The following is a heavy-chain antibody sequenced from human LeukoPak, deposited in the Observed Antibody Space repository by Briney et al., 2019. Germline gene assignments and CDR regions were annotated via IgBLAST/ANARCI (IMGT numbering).Heavy chain of an antibody. V-gene: IGHV3-13*01. CDR1: GFTLSTYD. D-gene: IGHD4-17*01. J-gene: IGHJ4*02. Sequence: PGGSLRLSCAASGFTLSTYDMHWVRQGPEEGLEWVAAVGTSGHTFYPDSVKGQFTISRENARNSVYLQMNSLRAGDTAVYYCVRSFYGDHPYWGQGTLVTVSS. CDR3: VRSFYGDHPY. CDR2: VGTSGHT.